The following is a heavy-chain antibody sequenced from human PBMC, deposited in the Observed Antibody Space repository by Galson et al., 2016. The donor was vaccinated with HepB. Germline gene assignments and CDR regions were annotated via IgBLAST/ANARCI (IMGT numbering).Heavy chain of an antibody. Sequence: SLRLSCAASGFSFSDSSMNWVRQAPGKGPGWVSSINFSSGYIHYADSVRGRFTISRDNARNSLYLQMNSLRAEDTAVYYCVREQYPTDAFDIWGPGTMVIVSS. CDR2: INFSSGYI. D-gene: IGHD2/OR15-2a*01. J-gene: IGHJ3*02. CDR3: VREQYPTDAFDI. CDR1: GFSFSDSS. V-gene: IGHV3-21*01.